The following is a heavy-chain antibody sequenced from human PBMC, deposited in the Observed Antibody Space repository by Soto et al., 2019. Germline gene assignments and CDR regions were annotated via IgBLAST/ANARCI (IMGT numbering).Heavy chain of an antibody. CDR2: INERGGST. Sequence: GGSLRLSCADSGFTFSTYALSWVRQAPGKGLEWVSAINERGGSTYYADSVKGRFTISRDNSKNTLYLQMNSLRAEDTALYHCAKDKSGTTAFDVWGQGTMVTVSS. CDR3: AKDKSGTTAFDV. D-gene: IGHD1-1*01. J-gene: IGHJ3*01. CDR1: GFTFSTYA. V-gene: IGHV3-23*01.